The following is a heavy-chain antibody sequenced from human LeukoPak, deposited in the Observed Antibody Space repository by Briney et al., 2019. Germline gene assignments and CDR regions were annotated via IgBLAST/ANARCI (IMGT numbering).Heavy chain of an antibody. CDR3: ARVTNEDEVRWYYNLTAV. D-gene: IGHD6-13*01. V-gene: IGHV1-8*01. CDR1: GYTFTSYD. Sequence: ASVKVSCKASGYTFTSYDINWVRHATEQGLEGMGWLKPNSDNTGYAQKFQGRVTMTRNTSIRTAHMELSSLTSDDSAVYNCARVTNEDEVRWYYNLTAVGRKASTLTVSS. J-gene: IGHJ6*01. CDR2: LKPNSDNT.